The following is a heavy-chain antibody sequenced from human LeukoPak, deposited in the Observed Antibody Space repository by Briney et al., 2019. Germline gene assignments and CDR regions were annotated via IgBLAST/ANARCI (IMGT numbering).Heavy chain of an antibody. CDR3: AKDFSSGWYLNY. V-gene: IGHV3-30*02. J-gene: IGHJ4*02. Sequence: PGGSLRLSCAASGFTFRSYGMHWVRQAPGKGLEWVAFIRYDGSNKYYADSVKGRFTISRDNSKNTLYLQMNSLRAEDTAVYYCAKDFSSGWYLNYWGQGTLVTVSS. CDR1: GFTFRSYG. CDR2: IRYDGSNK. D-gene: IGHD6-19*01.